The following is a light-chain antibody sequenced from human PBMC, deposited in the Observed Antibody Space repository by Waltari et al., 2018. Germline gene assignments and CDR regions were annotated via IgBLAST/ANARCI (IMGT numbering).Light chain of an antibody. V-gene: IGKV3-15*01. CDR2: GAS. J-gene: IGKJ1*01. Sequence: EIVITQSPPTPSVSPGERATLSCRASQSIRSDLAWYQQKPGQTPRLLIYGASTRATGIPARFSGSGSGTDFTLTISSLQSEDFAVYYCQQYNDWPPTWTFGQGTKVE. CDR1: QSIRSD. CDR3: QQYNDWPPTWT.